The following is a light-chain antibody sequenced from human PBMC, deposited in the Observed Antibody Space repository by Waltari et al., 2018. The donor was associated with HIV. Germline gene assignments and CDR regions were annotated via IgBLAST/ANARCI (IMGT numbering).Light chain of an antibody. CDR2: GNK. Sequence: QSVLTQPPSVSGAPGQRVTISCSGGSSNIGADYDVPWYQQFPGTAPKLLISGNKNRPSGVPDRFSASKSGASASLAITGLQAEDEADYFCQSYDRSLSASVVFGGGTKLTVL. J-gene: IGLJ2*01. CDR1: SSNIGADYD. CDR3: QSYDRSLSASVV. V-gene: IGLV1-40*01.